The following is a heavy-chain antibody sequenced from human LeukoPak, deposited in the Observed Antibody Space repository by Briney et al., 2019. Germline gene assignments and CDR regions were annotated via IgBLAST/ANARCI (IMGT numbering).Heavy chain of an antibody. CDR1: GFTFSSNG. J-gene: IGHJ4*02. Sequence: PGGSLRLSCAASGFTFSSNGMHWVRQAPGKGLEWVAVIWYDGSNKYYADSVKGRFTISRDNSKNTLYLQMNSLRAEDTAVYYCAKGPYYDSSGYYDYWGQGTLVTVSS. V-gene: IGHV3-33*06. D-gene: IGHD3-22*01. CDR2: IWYDGSNK. CDR3: AKGPYYDSSGYYDY.